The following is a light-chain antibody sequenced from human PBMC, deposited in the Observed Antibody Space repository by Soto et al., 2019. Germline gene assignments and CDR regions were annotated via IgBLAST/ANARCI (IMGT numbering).Light chain of an antibody. CDR2: TAS. V-gene: IGKV1-39*01. CDR3: QQSFSAPLT. Sequence: DIQMTQSPTSLSAPVGDSVTITCRASQNIKKFLNWYQQKPGKAPKLLIYTASSVQAGFPSRFSGSGSGTDFTLNISSLQPEDFATYSCQQSFSAPLTFGGGTRVEI. CDR1: QNIKKF. J-gene: IGKJ4*01.